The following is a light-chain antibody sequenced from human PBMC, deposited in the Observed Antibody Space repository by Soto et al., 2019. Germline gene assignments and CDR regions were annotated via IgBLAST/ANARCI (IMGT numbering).Light chain of an antibody. J-gene: IGKJ2*01. CDR3: MQALQTPYT. CDR1: QSLLHSNGYKF. Sequence: DIVMTQSPLYLPVTPGEPASISCRSSQSLLHSNGYKFFDWYLQKPGQSPQLMIYLGSNRASGVPDRFSGSESGTDFTLKISIVEAEDVGVYYCMQALQTPYTFGQGTKLEIK. CDR2: LGS. V-gene: IGKV2-28*01.